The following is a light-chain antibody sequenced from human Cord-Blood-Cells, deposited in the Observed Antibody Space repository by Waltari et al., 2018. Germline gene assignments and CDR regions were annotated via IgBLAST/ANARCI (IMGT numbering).Light chain of an antibody. CDR2: DES. Sequence: DIQMTQSPSSLSASVVDRVTITCQASQDISNYLNWYQQKPGKAPKLLIYDESNLETGVPSRFSGSGSGTDFTFTISSLQPEDIATYYCQQYDNLPLTFGGGTKVEIK. V-gene: IGKV1-33*01. CDR1: QDISNY. J-gene: IGKJ4*01. CDR3: QQYDNLPLT.